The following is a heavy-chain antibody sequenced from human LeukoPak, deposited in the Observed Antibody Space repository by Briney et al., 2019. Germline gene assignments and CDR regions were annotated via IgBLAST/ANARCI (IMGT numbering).Heavy chain of an antibody. J-gene: IGHJ5*02. D-gene: IGHD3-3*01. CDR3: ARDQPPYYDFWSGGFDP. CDR2: IYTSGST. V-gene: IGHV4-4*07. CDR1: GGSISRYY. Sequence: SETLSLPCTVSGGSISRYYWRWIRQPAGKGLEWIGRIYTSGSTNYNPSLKSRVTMSVDTSKNQFSLKRSSVTAADTAVYYCARDQPPYYDFWSGGFDPWGQGTLVTVSS.